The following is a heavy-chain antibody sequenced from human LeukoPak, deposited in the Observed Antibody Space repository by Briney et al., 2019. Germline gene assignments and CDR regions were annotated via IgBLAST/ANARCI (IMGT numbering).Heavy chain of an antibody. J-gene: IGHJ4*02. CDR3: ARHAASGGSGVDY. V-gene: IGHV3-73*01. CDR2: IRSKANSYAT. D-gene: IGHD3-10*01. CDR1: GFTSSGSA. Sequence: GGSLRLSCAASGFTSSGSAMHWVRQTSGKGLEWVGRIRSKANSYATAYAASVKGRFTISRDDSKNTAYLQMNSLKSEDTAVYYCARHAASGGSGVDYWGQGTLVTVSS.